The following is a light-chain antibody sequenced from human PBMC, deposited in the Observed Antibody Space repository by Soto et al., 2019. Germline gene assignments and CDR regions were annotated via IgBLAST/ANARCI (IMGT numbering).Light chain of an antibody. V-gene: IGLV7-46*01. J-gene: IGLJ1*01. CDR3: LLSYNGPYV. CDR1: TGAVTNGHY. CDR2: DTT. Sequence: QAVVTQAPSQTVSPGGPVTLTRGSSTGAVTNGHYPYWFQQKPGQAPRTLIYDTTNRHSWTPARFSGSLLGGKAALTLSGAQPEDEAEYYCLLSYNGPYVFGTGTKVTVL.